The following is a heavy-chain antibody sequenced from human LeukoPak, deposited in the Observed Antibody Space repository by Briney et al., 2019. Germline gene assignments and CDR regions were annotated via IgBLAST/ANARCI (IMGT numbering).Heavy chain of an antibody. CDR2: IYTSGST. CDR3: ARERITMVRGVGYFDY. CDR1: GGSISSYY. J-gene: IGHJ4*02. Sequence: PSETLSLTCTVSGGSISSYYWSWVRQPAGKGLEWIGRIYTSGSTNYNPSLKSRVTMSVDTSKNQFSLKLSSVTAADTAVYYCARERITMVRGVGYFDYWGQGTLVTVSS. D-gene: IGHD3-10*01. V-gene: IGHV4-4*07.